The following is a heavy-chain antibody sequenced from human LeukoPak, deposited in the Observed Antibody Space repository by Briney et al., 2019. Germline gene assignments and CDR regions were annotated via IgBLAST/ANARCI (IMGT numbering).Heavy chain of an antibody. D-gene: IGHD3-3*01. CDR1: GGTFSSYA. J-gene: IGHJ4*02. Sequence: ASVKASCKASGGTFSSYAISWVRQAPGQGLEWMGWINPNSGGTNYAQKFQGRVTMTRDTSISTAYMELSRLRSDDTAVYYCARDGRYYDFWSGYYNANSFVDYWGQGTLVTVSS. V-gene: IGHV1-2*02. CDR2: INPNSGGT. CDR3: ARDGRYYDFWSGYYNANSFVDY.